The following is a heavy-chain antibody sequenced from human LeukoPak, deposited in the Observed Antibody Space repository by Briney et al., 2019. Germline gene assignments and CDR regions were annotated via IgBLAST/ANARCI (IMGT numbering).Heavy chain of an antibody. CDR2: ISDSGNT. V-gene: IGHV3-23*01. J-gene: IGHJ4*02. D-gene: IGHD2-21*01. Sequence: PWGSLRLSCAASGFTLSSYAMSWVRQAPGKGLEWVSAISDSGNTYHADSVKGRFTISRDSSKNTLFLQMNRLRPEDAAVYYCAKAPVTTCRGAYCYPFDYWGQGTLVTVSS. CDR1: GFTLSSYA. CDR3: AKAPVTTCRGAYCYPFDY.